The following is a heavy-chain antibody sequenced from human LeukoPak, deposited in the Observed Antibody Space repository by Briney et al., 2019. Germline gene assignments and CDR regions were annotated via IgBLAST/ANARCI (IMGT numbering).Heavy chain of an antibody. V-gene: IGHV4-39*07. D-gene: IGHD2-15*01. CDR2: IYYTGSS. Sequence: PSETLSLTCSVSGGAISSSDDYWGFVRQTPGKGLEWMGSIYYTGSSHYNPSLRSRATISVDTSKNQFSLKLSSVTAADTAVYYCARRLLGYCSGGSCYSGYFQHWGQGTLVTVSS. CDR1: GGAISSSDDY. J-gene: IGHJ1*01. CDR3: ARRLLGYCSGGSCYSGYFQH.